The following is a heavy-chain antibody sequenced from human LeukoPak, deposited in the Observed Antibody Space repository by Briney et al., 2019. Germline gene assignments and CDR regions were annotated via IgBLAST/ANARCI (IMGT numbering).Heavy chain of an antibody. CDR3: AKVDSSGWYYFDY. CDR2: ISGSGGST. CDR1: GSTFSSYA. V-gene: IGHV3-23*01. D-gene: IGHD6-19*01. J-gene: IGHJ4*02. Sequence: GGSLRLSCAASGSTFSSYAMSWVRQAPGKGLEWVSAISGSGGSTYYADSVKGRFTISRDNSKNTLYLQMNSLRAEDTAVYYCAKVDSSGWYYFDYWGQGTLVTVSS.